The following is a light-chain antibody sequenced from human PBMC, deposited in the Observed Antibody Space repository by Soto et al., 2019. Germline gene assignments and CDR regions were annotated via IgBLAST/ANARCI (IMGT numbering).Light chain of an antibody. CDR3: QQGYRTPLT. J-gene: IGKJ4*01. CDR1: QSISSY. V-gene: IGKV1-39*01. Sequence: DIQMTQSPSSLSASVGDRVTITCRASQSISSYLNWYQQKPGKAPNLLIYGASSLQSGVPSSFSGSGSGTDFTLTISSLQPEDYATYYCQQGYRTPLTFGGGTKVEIK. CDR2: GAS.